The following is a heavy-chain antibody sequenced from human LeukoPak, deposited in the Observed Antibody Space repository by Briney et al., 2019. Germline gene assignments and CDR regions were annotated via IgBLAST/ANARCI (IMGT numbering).Heavy chain of an antibody. Sequence: SETLSPTCTVSGDSINSLDLWSWVRQPPGKGLEWIGEMYLSGTTHSNPSVKSRVTISIDKSKNQFFLNLSSVTAADTAVYYCAGLVGRYSSGLYYYYFDYWGQGTLVTVSS. CDR2: MYLSGTT. CDR1: GDSINSLDL. J-gene: IGHJ4*02. V-gene: IGHV4-4*02. D-gene: IGHD3-22*01. CDR3: AGLVGRYSSGLYYYYFDY.